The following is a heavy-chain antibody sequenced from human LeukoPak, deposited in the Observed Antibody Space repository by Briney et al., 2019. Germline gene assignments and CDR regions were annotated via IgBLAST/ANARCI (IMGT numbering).Heavy chain of an antibody. CDR2: IRYDGSNK. D-gene: IGHD6-13*01. Sequence: GGSLRLSCAASGFTFSSYGMHWVRQAPGKGLEWVAFIRYDGSNKYYADSVKGRFTISRDNSKNTLYLQMNSLRAEDTAVYYCAKWEAAAHYYYYYYMDVWGKGTTVTVSS. CDR1: GFTFSSYG. J-gene: IGHJ6*03. V-gene: IGHV3-30*02. CDR3: AKWEAAAHYYYYYYMDV.